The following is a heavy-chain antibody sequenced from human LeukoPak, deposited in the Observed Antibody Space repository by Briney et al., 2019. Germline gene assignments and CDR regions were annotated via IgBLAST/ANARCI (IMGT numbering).Heavy chain of an antibody. J-gene: IGHJ4*02. CDR3: ARDGYYGSGSYDF. V-gene: IGHV3-48*03. D-gene: IGHD3-10*01. Sequence: GGSLRLSCAASGFMFDDYGMSWVRQAPGKGLEWVSYITSSGDTIYYADSVKGRFTISRDNAKNSLYLQMHSLRAEDSAVYHCARDGYYGSGSYDFWGQGTLVTVSS. CDR2: ITSSGDTI. CDR1: GFMFDDYG.